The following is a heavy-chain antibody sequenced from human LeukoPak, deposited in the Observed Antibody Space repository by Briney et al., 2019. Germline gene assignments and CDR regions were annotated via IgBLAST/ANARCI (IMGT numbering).Heavy chain of an antibody. Sequence: GGSLRLSCAASGFTFSSYAMHWVRQAPGKGLEWVAVIWYDGSNKYYADSVKGRFTISRDNSKSTLYLQMNSLRAEDTAVYYCARDSVSVGYFDYWGQGTLVTVSS. V-gene: IGHV3-33*08. CDR1: GFTFSSYA. J-gene: IGHJ4*02. CDR2: IWYDGSNK. CDR3: ARDSVSVGYFDY. D-gene: IGHD3-10*01.